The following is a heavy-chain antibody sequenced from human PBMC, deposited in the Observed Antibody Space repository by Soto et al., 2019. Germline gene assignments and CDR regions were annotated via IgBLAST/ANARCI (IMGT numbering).Heavy chain of an antibody. D-gene: IGHD6-13*01. V-gene: IGHV3-23*01. CDR1: GFTFSNYA. J-gene: IGHJ4*02. CDR2: ISGCGGGT. CDR3: AGYSSWYLAY. Sequence: PGGSLRLSCTASGFTFSNYAMSWVRQAPGKGLDWVSRISGCGGGTDYADSLKGRFTVTRDNAKKTLYLEMNSLRVEDTAVYFCAGYSSWYLAYWGQGTMVTVSS.